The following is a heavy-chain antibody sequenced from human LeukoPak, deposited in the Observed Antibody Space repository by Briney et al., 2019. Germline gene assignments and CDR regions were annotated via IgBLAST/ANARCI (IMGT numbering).Heavy chain of an antibody. CDR1: GYTFIVHY. CDR3: ARTRTGKPDF. CDR2: VNPSSGGT. D-gene: IGHD1-14*01. J-gene: IGHJ4*02. Sequence: ASVKVSCKASGYTFIVHYIHWVRQAPGQGLEWMGWVNPSSGGTNYAQKFQDRVTMTRDTSINTAYMELSSLRSDDTAVYYCARTRTGKPDFWGQGTLVIVSS. V-gene: IGHV1-2*02.